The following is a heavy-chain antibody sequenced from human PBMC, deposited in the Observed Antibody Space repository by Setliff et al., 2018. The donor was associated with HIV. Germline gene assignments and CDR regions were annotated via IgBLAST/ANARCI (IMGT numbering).Heavy chain of an antibody. J-gene: IGHJ3*02. V-gene: IGHV1-2*02. CDR2: MNPSTGGT. CDR3: ARVPFRSAWFSGGHDAFDI. Sequence: ASVKVSCKASGYSFTGYYMHWVRQAPGQGLEWMGWMNPSTGGTRFAQKFQGRVTMTRDTFITTAYMELSSLRSDDTAVYYCARVPFRSAWFSGGHDAFDIWGQGTMVTVSS. D-gene: IGHD6-19*01. CDR1: GYSFTGYY.